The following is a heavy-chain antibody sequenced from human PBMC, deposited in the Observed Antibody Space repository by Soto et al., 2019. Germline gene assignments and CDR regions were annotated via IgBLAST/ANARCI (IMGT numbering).Heavy chain of an antibody. D-gene: IGHD3-16*01. Sequence: QVQLVESGGGVVQPGRSLRLSCVASGIRFSSHAMHWVRQATGKGLEWVAVIWYDGSDKYYADSVKGRFTISRDTFKNTLYLQMNSLRAEDTAVYYCASQGGKGFPSDYWGQGTLVTVSS. CDR2: IWYDGSDK. CDR3: ASQGGKGFPSDY. J-gene: IGHJ4*02. CDR1: GIRFSSHA. V-gene: IGHV3-33*01.